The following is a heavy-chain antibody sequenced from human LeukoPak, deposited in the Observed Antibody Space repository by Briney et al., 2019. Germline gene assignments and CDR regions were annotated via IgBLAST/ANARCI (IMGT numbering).Heavy chain of an antibody. Sequence: GGSLRLSCAASGFTFSNYGMHWVRQAPGKGLEWVAVIWYDGSTKFYADSLKGRFTISRDNSKNTLYLQMNGLRAEDTAVYFCARGSTTQLWLGDSWGQGTLVTVAS. D-gene: IGHD3-10*01. V-gene: IGHV3-33*01. CDR2: IWYDGSTK. CDR3: ARGSTTQLWLGDS. CDR1: GFTFSNYG. J-gene: IGHJ4*02.